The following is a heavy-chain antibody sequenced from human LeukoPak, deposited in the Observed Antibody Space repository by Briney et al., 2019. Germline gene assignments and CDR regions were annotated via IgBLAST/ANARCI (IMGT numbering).Heavy chain of an antibody. Sequence: GGSLRLSCAASGFTFSSYAMSWVRQAPGKGLEWVSAISGSGSSTYYADSVKGRFTISRDNSKNTLYLQMNSLRAEDTAVYYCAKDDTTIFGVAYFDYWGQGTLVTVSS. D-gene: IGHD3-3*01. V-gene: IGHV3-23*01. CDR1: GFTFSSYA. J-gene: IGHJ4*02. CDR3: AKDDTTIFGVAYFDY. CDR2: ISGSGSST.